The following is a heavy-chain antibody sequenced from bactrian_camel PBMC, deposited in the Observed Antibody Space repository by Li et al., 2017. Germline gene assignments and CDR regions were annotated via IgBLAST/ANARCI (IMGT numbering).Heavy chain of an antibody. D-gene: IGHD2*01. J-gene: IGHJ6*01. Sequence: VQLVESGGGLVQPGGSLRLSCAASESTFTRNTMTWVRQAPGKGLEWVSAIDSGGGNTYYAHSVKGRFTISRDNAKNMLFLQLNSLKTEDTAMYYCASTNEAVVVVPASLGFWGQGTRSPSP. CDR3: ASTNEAVVVVPASLGF. CDR2: IDSGGGNT. CDR1: ESTFTRNT. V-gene: IGHV3S31*01.